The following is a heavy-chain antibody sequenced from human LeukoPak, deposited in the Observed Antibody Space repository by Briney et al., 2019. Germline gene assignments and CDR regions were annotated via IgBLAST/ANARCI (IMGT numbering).Heavy chain of an antibody. Sequence: GGSLRLSCAASGFTFSDYYMSWIRQAPGKGLEWVSYISSSGSTIYYADSVKGRFTISRDNAKNSLYLQMNSLRAEDTAVYYCARAHIVATISRYFDYWGQGTLVTVSS. J-gene: IGHJ4*02. CDR2: ISSSGSTI. CDR3: ARAHIVATISRYFDY. D-gene: IGHD5-12*01. CDR1: GFTFSDYY. V-gene: IGHV3-11*04.